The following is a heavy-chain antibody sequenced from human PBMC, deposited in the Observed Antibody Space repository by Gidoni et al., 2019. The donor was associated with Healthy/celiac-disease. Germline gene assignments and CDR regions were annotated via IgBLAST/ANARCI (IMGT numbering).Heavy chain of an antibody. V-gene: IGHV4-34*01. Sequence: QVQLQQWGAGLWKPSATLSLTCAVYGGSFSGYYWSWIRQPPGKGLEWIGEINHSGSTNYNPSLKSRGTISVDTSKNQFSLNLSSVTAADTAVYYCARGRRFPGYSYVRDRHEAFDIWGQVTMVTVSS. CDR1: GGSFSGYY. CDR3: ARGRRFPGYSYVRDRHEAFDI. D-gene: IGHD5-18*01. CDR2: INHSGST. J-gene: IGHJ3*02.